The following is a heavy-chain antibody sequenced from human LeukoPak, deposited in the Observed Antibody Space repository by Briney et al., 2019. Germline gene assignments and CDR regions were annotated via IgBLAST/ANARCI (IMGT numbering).Heavy chain of an antibody. J-gene: IGHJ4*02. D-gene: IGHD6-6*01. CDR3: ARSPIAARPVDY. CDR1: GFTFSTYT. Sequence: GGSLRLSCGASGFTFSTYTMNWVRQAPGKGLEWVSSISSSSSYIYYADSVKGRFTISRDNAKNSLYQQMSSLRAEDTAVYYCARSPIAARPVDYWGQGTLVTVSS. CDR2: ISSSSSYI. V-gene: IGHV3-21*01.